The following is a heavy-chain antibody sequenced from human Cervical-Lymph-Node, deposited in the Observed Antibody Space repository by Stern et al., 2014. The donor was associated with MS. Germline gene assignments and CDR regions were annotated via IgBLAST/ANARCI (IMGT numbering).Heavy chain of an antibody. J-gene: IGHJ4*02. V-gene: IGHV3-72*01. D-gene: IGHD4-23*01. CDR1: GFTFSDYY. CDR3: VREFYGGFDE. CDR2: IRLRGDSYST. Sequence: EVHLVESGGGLVQPGGSLRLSCASSGFTFSDYYMTWVRQAPGKGLEWVGLIRLRGDSYSTEYAASVKGRFTVSRDDSKNSLSLQMNSLKTEDTALYYCVREFYGGFDEWGQGTLVIVSS.